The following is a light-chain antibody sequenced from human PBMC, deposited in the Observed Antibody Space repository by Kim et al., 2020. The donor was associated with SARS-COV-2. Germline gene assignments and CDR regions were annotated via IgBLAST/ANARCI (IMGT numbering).Light chain of an antibody. CDR2: QDS. Sequence: SYELTQPPSVSVSPGRTASITCSGDGLGNKYASWYQQRSGQSPVLVIYQDSKRPSGIPERFSGSNSGNTATLTISGTQAMDEADYYCQAWDNSAGVFGTGTKVTVL. CDR3: QAWDNSAGV. J-gene: IGLJ1*01. V-gene: IGLV3-1*01. CDR1: GLGNKY.